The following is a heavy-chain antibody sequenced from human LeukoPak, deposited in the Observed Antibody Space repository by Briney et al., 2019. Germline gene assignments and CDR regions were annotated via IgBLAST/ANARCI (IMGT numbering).Heavy chain of an antibody. CDR3: ARVLRGLIGGDYGVDY. Sequence: ASVEVSCKASGGTFSSYAISWVRQAPGQGLEWMGRIIPILGIANYAQKFQGRVTITADKSTSTAYMELSSLRSEDMAVYYCARVLRGLIGGDYGVDYWGQGTLVTVSS. CDR1: GGTFSSYA. V-gene: IGHV1-69*04. J-gene: IGHJ4*02. CDR2: IIPILGIA. D-gene: IGHD4-17*01.